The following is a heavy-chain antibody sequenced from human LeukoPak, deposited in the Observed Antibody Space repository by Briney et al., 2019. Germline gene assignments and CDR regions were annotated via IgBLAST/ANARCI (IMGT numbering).Heavy chain of an antibody. V-gene: IGHV3-23*01. Sequence: GGSLKLSCAPSGLSFSSYAMSWVRQAPGRGLGWVSSISGSGDNTYYAESVKGRFTISRDNSKNTLFLQMNSLRAEDTAVFYCAKRSGYTTGWFFDFWGQGTLVTVSS. CDR3: AKRSGYTTGWFFDF. D-gene: IGHD6-19*01. CDR2: ISGSGDNT. J-gene: IGHJ4*02. CDR1: GLSFSSYA.